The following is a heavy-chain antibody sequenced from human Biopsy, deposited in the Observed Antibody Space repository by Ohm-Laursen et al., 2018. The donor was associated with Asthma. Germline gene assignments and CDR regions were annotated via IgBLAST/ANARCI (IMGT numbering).Heavy chain of an antibody. CDR2: IYSGGTS. Sequence: SLRLSCSASGFAVSRDHMFWVRQAPGKGLEWVSVIYSGGTSHTADSVRGRFTISRDYSKNTLYLQMHSLRAEDTAVYYCARGDSSNWSHYYFDYWGQGTLVTVSS. CDR1: GFAVSRDH. CDR3: ARGDSSNWSHYYFDY. D-gene: IGHD3-22*01. V-gene: IGHV3-53*01. J-gene: IGHJ4*02.